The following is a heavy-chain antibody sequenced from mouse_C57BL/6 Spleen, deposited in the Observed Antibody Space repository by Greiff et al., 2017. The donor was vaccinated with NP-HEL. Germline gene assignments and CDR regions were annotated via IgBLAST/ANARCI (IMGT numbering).Heavy chain of an antibody. D-gene: IGHD2-12*01. CDR1: GYSFTGSF. J-gene: IGHJ1*03. Sequence: EVQLQQSGPELVKPGDSVKISCKASGYSFTGSFMNWVMQSHGKSLEWIGRINPYNGDTFYNQKFKGKATLTVDKSSSTAHMELRSLTSEDSAVYYCAAPLRQRFHWYFDVGGTGTTVTVSS. CDR2: INPYNGDT. CDR3: AAPLRQRFHWYFDV. V-gene: IGHV1-20*01.